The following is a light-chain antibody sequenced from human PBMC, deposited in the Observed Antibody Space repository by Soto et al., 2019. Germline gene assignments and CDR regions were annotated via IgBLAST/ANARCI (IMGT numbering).Light chain of an antibody. CDR1: QSVSSY. Sequence: EIVLTQSPATLSLSPGERATLSCRASQSVSSYLAWYQQKPGQAPRHLIYDASNRATGIPARFSGSGSGTVSTLSISCIEPEKFALHYCQLRSNWPPAFGGGTKGDIK. V-gene: IGKV3-11*01. CDR3: QLRSNWPPA. J-gene: IGKJ4*01. CDR2: DAS.